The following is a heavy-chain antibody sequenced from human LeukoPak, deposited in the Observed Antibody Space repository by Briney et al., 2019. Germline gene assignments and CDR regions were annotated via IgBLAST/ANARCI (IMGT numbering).Heavy chain of an antibody. CDR3: ARVRLPTNYYMDV. V-gene: IGHV3-48*04. Sequence: GGSLRLSCAASGFTFSSYSMNWVRQAPGKGLEWVSYISSSSSTIYYADSVKGRFTISRDNAKNSLYLQMNSLRAEDTAVYYCARVRLPTNYYMDVWGKGTTVTVSS. J-gene: IGHJ6*03. CDR2: ISSSSSTI. D-gene: IGHD2-21*02. CDR1: GFTFSSYS.